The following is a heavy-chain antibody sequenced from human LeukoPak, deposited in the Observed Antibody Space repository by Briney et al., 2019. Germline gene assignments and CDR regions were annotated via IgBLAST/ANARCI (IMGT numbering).Heavy chain of an antibody. CDR3: ARDRPQQWLVRGQRGYYYYMDV. Sequence: SETLSLTCTVSGDSISTSNSYWGWIRQPPGKGLEWIGNIYYSGNTYYNPSLKSRVAISVDTSKNQFSLKLSSVTAADTAVYYCARDRPQQWLVRGQRGYYYYMDVWGKGTTVTISS. V-gene: IGHV4-39*07. CDR1: GDSISTSNSY. J-gene: IGHJ6*03. CDR2: IYYSGNT. D-gene: IGHD6-19*01.